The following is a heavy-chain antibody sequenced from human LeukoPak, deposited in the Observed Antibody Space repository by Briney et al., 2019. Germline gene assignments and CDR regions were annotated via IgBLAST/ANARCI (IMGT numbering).Heavy chain of an antibody. CDR2: ISGSGGST. CDR3: AKATVRGVIYYFDY. Sequence: GGSLRLSCAASGFTFSSYSMNWVRQAPGKGLEWVSAISGSGGSTDYADSVKGRFTISRDNPKNTLYLQMNSLRAEDTAVYYCAKATVRGVIYYFDYWGQGTLVTVSS. V-gene: IGHV3-23*01. J-gene: IGHJ4*02. D-gene: IGHD3-10*01. CDR1: GFTFSSYS.